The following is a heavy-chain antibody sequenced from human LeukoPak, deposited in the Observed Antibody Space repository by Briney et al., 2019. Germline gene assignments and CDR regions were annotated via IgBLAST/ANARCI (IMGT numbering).Heavy chain of an antibody. CDR2: ISYDGSNK. CDR1: GFTFSNYG. Sequence: GGSLRHSCVGSGFTFSNYGMHWVRQAPGKGLEWVAIISYDGSNKYYADSVKGRFTISRDNPKNTLYLQMNSLRGEDTAVYYCAKDQSDGDYSHWYFDLWGRGTLVTVSS. CDR3: AKDQSDGDYSHWYFDL. J-gene: IGHJ2*01. V-gene: IGHV3-30*18. D-gene: IGHD4-17*01.